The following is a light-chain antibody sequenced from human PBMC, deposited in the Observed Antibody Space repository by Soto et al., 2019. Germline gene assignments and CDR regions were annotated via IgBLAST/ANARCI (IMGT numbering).Light chain of an antibody. CDR1: QGISSY. V-gene: IGKV1-8*01. CDR3: QQANNFPLT. CDR2: AAS. J-gene: IGKJ5*01. Sequence: AIRMTQSPSSLAASTGDRVTITCRASQGISSYLAWYQQKTGKPPKILIYAASTLQSGVPSRFRGSGSGTDFTLTISRLQPEDFETYYCQQANNFPLTFGQGTRLEIK.